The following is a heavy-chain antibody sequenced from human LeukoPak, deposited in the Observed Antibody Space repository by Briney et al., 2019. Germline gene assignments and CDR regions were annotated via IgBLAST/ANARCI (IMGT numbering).Heavy chain of an antibody. J-gene: IGHJ3*02. D-gene: IGHD3-3*01. CDR3: ARVSERSLEWLFRPHDAFDI. CDR1: GGSISSSSYY. CDR2: IYYSGST. Sequence: SETLSLTCTVSGGSISSSSYYWGWIRQPPGKGLEWIGSIYYSGSTYYNPSLKSRVTISVDTSKHQFSLKLRYVTAADTAVYYCARVSERSLEWLFRPHDAFDIWGRGTMVTVSS. V-gene: IGHV4-39*07.